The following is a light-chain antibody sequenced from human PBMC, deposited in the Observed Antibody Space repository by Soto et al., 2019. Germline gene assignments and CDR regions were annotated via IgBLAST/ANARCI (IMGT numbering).Light chain of an antibody. V-gene: IGKV1-27*01. J-gene: IGKJ1*01. CDR2: SAS. CDR3: QKYNSASWT. Sequence: DIQMTQSPSSLSASVGDRVTITCRASQDISTYLAWYQQKPGKVPKLLIYSASTLQSGVPFRFSGSGSGTDFTLTISSLQPEDIATYYCQKYNSASWTFGQGPKVELK. CDR1: QDISTY.